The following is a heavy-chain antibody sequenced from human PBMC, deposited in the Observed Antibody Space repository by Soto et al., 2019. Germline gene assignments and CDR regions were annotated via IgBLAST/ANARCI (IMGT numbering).Heavy chain of an antibody. Sequence: PGGSLRLSCAASGFTFYNYPMDWVRQAPGKGLEWVSAIDYHGVNKQYAESVKGRFTVSRDNSKEPVDLEMNSMRGEDTVAYYWARTVHTITYYLDYWGQGTLVTGSS. V-gene: IGHV3-23*01. J-gene: IGHJ4*02. CDR1: GFTFYNYP. CDR2: IDYHGVNK. CDR3: ARTVHTITYYLDY.